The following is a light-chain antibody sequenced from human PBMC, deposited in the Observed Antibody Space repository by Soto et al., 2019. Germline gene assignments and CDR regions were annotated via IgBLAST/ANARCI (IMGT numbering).Light chain of an antibody. Sequence: DIQMTQSPSTLSGSVVDRVTITCRASQTISSWLAWYQQKPGKAPKLLIYGASSLESGVPPRFSGDGSETDFTLTISSLQRDDFGTYYCQQYSRLWAFGQGTKVDIK. CDR3: QQYSRLWA. CDR1: QTISSW. J-gene: IGKJ1*01. CDR2: GAS. V-gene: IGKV1-5*03.